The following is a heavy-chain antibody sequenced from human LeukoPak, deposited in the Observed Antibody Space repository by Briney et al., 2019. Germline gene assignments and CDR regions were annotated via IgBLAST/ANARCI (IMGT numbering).Heavy chain of an antibody. Sequence: GASVRVSFKASGFTFTISAMQWVRQARGQRVEGIGWIVVGSGNTNYEQKFQERGTITRDRATSTAYMELSSLTSEDTAVYYCAADPPDSSGFTHWGQGTLVTVSS. CDR1: GFTFTISA. V-gene: IGHV1-58*02. J-gene: IGHJ4*02. CDR3: AADPPDSSGFTH. CDR2: IVVGSGNT. D-gene: IGHD3-22*01.